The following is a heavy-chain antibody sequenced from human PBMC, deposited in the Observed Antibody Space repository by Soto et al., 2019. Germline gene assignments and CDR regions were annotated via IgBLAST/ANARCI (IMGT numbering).Heavy chain of an antibody. J-gene: IGHJ2*01. CDR3: AKEEGGSSSPGWYFDL. D-gene: IGHD6-6*01. Sequence: GGSLRLSCAASGFTFRNFAMSWVRQGPGKGLEWVSGISSSGGTTYFADSVKGRFTISRDNSKNILYLQMNSLRVEDTAVYYCAKEEGGSSSPGWYFDLWGRGTLVTVSS. V-gene: IGHV3-23*01. CDR2: ISSSGGTT. CDR1: GFTFRNFA.